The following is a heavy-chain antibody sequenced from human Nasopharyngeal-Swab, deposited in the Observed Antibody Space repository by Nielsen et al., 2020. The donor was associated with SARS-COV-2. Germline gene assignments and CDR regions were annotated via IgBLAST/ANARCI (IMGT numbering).Heavy chain of an antibody. J-gene: IGHJ6*02. CDR3: TTDRREPSMDV. CDR1: GCNFSNAW. D-gene: IGHD1-26*01. Sequence: GWALRLSCAASGCNFSNAWMSWVRQAPGKGLEWVGRIKSKTDGGTTDYAAPVKGRFTISRDDSKNTLYLQMNSLKTEDTAVYYCTTDRREPSMDVWGQGTTVTVSS. V-gene: IGHV3-15*01. CDR2: IKSKTDGGTT.